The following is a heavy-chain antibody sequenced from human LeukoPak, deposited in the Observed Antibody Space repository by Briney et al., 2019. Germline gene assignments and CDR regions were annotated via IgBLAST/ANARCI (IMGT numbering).Heavy chain of an antibody. D-gene: IGHD3-9*01. V-gene: IGHV4-39*01. CDR1: GGSISSTSYY. Sequence: SETLSLTCSVSGGSISSTSYYFGWIRQPPGKGLEWIGEINHSGSTNYNPSLKSRVTISVDTSKNQFSLKLSSVTAADTAVYYCARHTGLRYFDWLFRKGNWFDPWGQGTLVTVSS. CDR3: ARHTGLRYFDWLFRKGNWFDP. CDR2: INHSGST. J-gene: IGHJ5*02.